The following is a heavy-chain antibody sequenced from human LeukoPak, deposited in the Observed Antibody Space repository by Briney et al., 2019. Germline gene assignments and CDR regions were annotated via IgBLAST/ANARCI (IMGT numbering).Heavy chain of an antibody. J-gene: IGHJ4*02. Sequence: PAGSLRLSCAGSGFTFSDYYMSWIRQAPGRGLEWVSYISITSNTNYADSVKGRFTISRDNAKNSLYLQMNSLRAEDTAVYYCARGDRVVDYWGQGTLVTVSS. CDR2: ISITSNT. V-gene: IGHV3-11*05. D-gene: IGHD2-15*01. CDR3: ARGDRVVDY. CDR1: GFTFSDYY.